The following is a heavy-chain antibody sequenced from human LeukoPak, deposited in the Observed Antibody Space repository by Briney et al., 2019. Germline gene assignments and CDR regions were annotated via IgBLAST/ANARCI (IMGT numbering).Heavy chain of an antibody. Sequence: PGGSLRLSCAGSGFYFVSYAMTWVRQAPRKGLEWVSAISGGGARTFYADSVKGRFTLSRDNSKNTLYLHMNSLRVEDTAVYYCAKDRPLKGELQPGDYWGQGTLVTVSS. D-gene: IGHD1-7*01. CDR1: GFYFVSYA. CDR3: AKDRPLKGELQPGDY. V-gene: IGHV3-23*01. J-gene: IGHJ4*02. CDR2: ISGGGART.